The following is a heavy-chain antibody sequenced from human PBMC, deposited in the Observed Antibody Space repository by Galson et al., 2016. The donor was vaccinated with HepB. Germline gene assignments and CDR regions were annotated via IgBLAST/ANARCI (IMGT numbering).Heavy chain of an antibody. Sequence: SETLSLTCSVSGGSISSYYWTWIRQPPGKGLEWIGYVYYSGSTNYNPSLKSRVNISIDTSKNQFSLRLHSATTADTSVYYCARCGSSSFQYYYGLVVWGQGTTVAVSS. D-gene: IGHD6-6*01. CDR1: GGSISSYY. CDR2: VYYSGST. J-gene: IGHJ6*02. V-gene: IGHV4-59*01. CDR3: ARCGSSSFQYYYGLVV.